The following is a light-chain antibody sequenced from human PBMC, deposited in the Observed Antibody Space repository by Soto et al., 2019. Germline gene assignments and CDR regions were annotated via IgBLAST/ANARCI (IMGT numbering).Light chain of an antibody. CDR1: SSNIGAGYD. V-gene: IGLV1-40*01. J-gene: IGLJ3*02. CDR3: QSYDSSLSAL. CDR2: GNS. Sequence: QLVLTQPPSVSGAPGQRVTISCTGSSSNIGAGYDVHWYQQLPGTAPKLLIYGNSNRPSGVPDRFSGPKSGTSASLAITGLQAEDEADYYCQSYDSSLSALFGGGTKVTVL.